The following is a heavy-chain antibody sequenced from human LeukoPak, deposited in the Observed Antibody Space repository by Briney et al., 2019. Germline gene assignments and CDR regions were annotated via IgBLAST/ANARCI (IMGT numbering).Heavy chain of an antibody. J-gene: IGHJ6*03. V-gene: IGHV3-30*04. Sequence: GRSLRLSCAASGFSFSRYAIHWVRQAPGKGLEWVSVVSSDGNNKYYADSVKGRFTISRDNSKNTLFPQMNSLRADDTAVYYCASWTAVVDPDYYYYMDVWGTGTTVTVSS. CDR2: VSSDGNNK. CDR3: ASWTAVVDPDYYYYMDV. CDR1: GFSFSRYA. D-gene: IGHD5-18*01.